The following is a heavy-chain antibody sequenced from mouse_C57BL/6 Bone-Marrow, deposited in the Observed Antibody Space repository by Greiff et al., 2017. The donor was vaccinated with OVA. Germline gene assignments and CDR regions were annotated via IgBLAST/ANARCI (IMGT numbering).Heavy chain of an antibody. CDR1: GYTFTSYW. CDR3: ARHGSRPAWFAY. J-gene: IGHJ3*01. CDR2: IHPNSGST. Sequence: QVQLQQPGAELVKPGASVKLSCKASGYTFTSYWMHWVKQRPGQGLEWIGMIHPNSGSTNYNEKFKSKATLTVDKSSSTAYMQLSSLTSEDSAVYYCARHGSRPAWFAYWGQGTLVTVSA. D-gene: IGHD1-1*01. V-gene: IGHV1-64*01.